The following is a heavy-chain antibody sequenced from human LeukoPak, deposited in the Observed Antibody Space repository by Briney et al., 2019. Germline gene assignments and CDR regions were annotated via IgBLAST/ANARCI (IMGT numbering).Heavy chain of an antibody. CDR3: ARGLAQRDSSGYYGY. CDR1: GFTFSSYW. J-gene: IGHJ4*02. D-gene: IGHD3-22*01. CDR2: IKQDGSEK. Sequence: GGSLRLSCAASGFTFSSYWMSWVRQAPGQGLEWVANIKQDGSEKYYVDSVKGRFTISRDNAKTSLYLQMNSLRAEDTAVYYCARGLAQRDSSGYYGYWGQGTLVTVSS. V-gene: IGHV3-7*04.